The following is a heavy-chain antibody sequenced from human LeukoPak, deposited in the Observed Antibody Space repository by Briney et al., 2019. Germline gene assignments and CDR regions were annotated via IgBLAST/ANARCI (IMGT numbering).Heavy chain of an antibody. J-gene: IGHJ5*02. Sequence: GRSLGLSCAASGFTFDDYAMHWVRQAPGKGLEWVSGISWNSGSIGYADSVKGRFTISRDNAKNSLYLQMNSLRAEDTALYYCAKAGGSSRHHNWFDPWGQGTLVTVSS. V-gene: IGHV3-9*01. CDR1: GFTFDDYA. D-gene: IGHD6-13*01. CDR3: AKAGGSSRHHNWFDP. CDR2: ISWNSGSI.